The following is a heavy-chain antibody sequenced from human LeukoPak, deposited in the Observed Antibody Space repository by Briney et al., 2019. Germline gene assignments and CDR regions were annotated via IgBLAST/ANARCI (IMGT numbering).Heavy chain of an antibody. CDR3: ARHRPNYYDSSGTFDP. D-gene: IGHD3-22*01. CDR2: INHSGST. J-gene: IGHJ5*02. V-gene: IGHV4-34*01. CDR1: GGSFSGYY. Sequence: SETLSLTCAVYGGSFSGYYWSWIRQPPGKGLEWIGEINHSGSTNYNPSLKSRVTISVDTSKNQFSLKLSSVTAADTAVYYCARHRPNYYDSSGTFDPWGQGTLVTVSS.